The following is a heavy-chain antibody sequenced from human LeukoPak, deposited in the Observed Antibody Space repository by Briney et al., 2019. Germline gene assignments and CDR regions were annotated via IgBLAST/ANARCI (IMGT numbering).Heavy chain of an antibody. CDR3: ASVPAAAHRGYFDY. V-gene: IGHV4-30-2*01. Sequence: SETLSLTCAVSGVSISSGAYSWSWIRQAPGKGLEWIGYFYHDGSTYYNPSLESRVTMSVDRSKNQFSLKLGSVTAADTAVYYCASVPAAAHRGYFDYWGQGTLVTASS. CDR1: GVSISSGAYS. D-gene: IGHD6-13*01. CDR2: FYHDGST. J-gene: IGHJ4*02.